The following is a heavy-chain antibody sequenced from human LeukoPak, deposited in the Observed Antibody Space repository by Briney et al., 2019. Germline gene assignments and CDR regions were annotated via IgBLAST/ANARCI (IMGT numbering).Heavy chain of an antibody. Sequence: GASVKVSCKASGGTFSSYAISWVRQAPGQGLEWMGGIIPIFGTVNYAQKFQGRVTITADKSTSTAYMELSSLRSEDTAVYYCATYRQVLLPFESWGQGTLVTVSS. D-gene: IGHD2-8*02. CDR2: IIPIFGTV. V-gene: IGHV1-69*06. CDR3: ATYRQVLLPFES. CDR1: GGTFSSYA. J-gene: IGHJ4*02.